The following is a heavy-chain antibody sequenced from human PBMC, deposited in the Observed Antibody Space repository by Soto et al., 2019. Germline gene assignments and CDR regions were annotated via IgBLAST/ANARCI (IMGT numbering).Heavy chain of an antibody. D-gene: IGHD1-1*01. V-gene: IGHV3-15*01. CDR1: GFTFSNAW. J-gene: IGHJ4*01. Sequence: PGGSLRLSCAASGFTFSNAWMSWVRQAPGKGLDWVGRIKSKTDGGTTDYAAPVKGRFTISRDDSKNTLYLQMNSLKTEDTAVYYCTMHRNWSDPPFDYWGHGTLVTVSS. CDR3: TMHRNWSDPPFDY. CDR2: IKSKTDGGTT.